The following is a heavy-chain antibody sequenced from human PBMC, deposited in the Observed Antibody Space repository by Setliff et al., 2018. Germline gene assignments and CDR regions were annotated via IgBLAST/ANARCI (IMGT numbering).Heavy chain of an antibody. Sequence: ASVKVSCKASGYTFTGYYFRWVRQAPGQGLEWMGWINTNTGNPSYAQDFTGRFVFSLDTSVSTAYLQISSLKAEDTAVYYCARASRFGTIVYKGYYYMDVWGKGTTVTVSS. CDR2: INTNTGNP. V-gene: IGHV7-4-1*02. J-gene: IGHJ6*03. D-gene: IGHD3-10*01. CDR3: ARASRFGTIVYKGYYYMDV. CDR1: GYTFTGYY.